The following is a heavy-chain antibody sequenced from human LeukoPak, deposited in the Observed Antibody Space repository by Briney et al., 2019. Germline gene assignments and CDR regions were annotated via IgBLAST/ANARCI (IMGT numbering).Heavy chain of an antibody. D-gene: IGHD1-26*01. J-gene: IGHJ3*02. Sequence: GGSLRLSCAASGFTFSDYYMSWIRQAPGKGLEWVSYISSSGSTIYYADSVKGRFTISSDNAKNSLYLQMNSLRAEDTAVYYCASIYGSYYAFDIWGQGTMVTVSS. V-gene: IGHV3-11*01. CDR2: ISSSGSTI. CDR1: GFTFSDYY. CDR3: ASIYGSYYAFDI.